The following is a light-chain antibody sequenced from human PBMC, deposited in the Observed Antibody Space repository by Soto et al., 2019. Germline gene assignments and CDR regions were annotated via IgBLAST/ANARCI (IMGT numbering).Light chain of an antibody. CDR2: DAS. CDR3: QQRSNWPTWT. CDR1: QSVSSY. J-gene: IGKJ1*01. V-gene: IGKV3-11*01. Sequence: EIVLTQSPATLSLSPGERATLSCRASQSVSSYLAWYQQKPGQAPRLLIHDASNRATGIPARFSGSGSGTDFTLTISSLEPEDSAVYYCQQRSNWPTWTFGQGTKVEIK.